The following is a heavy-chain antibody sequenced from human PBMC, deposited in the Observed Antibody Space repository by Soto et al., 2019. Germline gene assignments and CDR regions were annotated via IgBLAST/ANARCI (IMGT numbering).Heavy chain of an antibody. CDR1: GFTFSYYA. Sequence: EVQVLDSGGGLVQPGGSQRLSCEASGFTFSYYAMSWVRHAPGKGLEWVSTISATGSTLYADSVKGRFTISRDNSKNTVYLQMNFLRAEDTAVYYGATASNKWSVAQRGYFDYWGQGTLVTVSS. V-gene: IGHV3-23*01. CDR2: ISATGST. D-gene: IGHD6-19*01. J-gene: IGHJ4*02. CDR3: ATASNKWSVAQRGYFDY.